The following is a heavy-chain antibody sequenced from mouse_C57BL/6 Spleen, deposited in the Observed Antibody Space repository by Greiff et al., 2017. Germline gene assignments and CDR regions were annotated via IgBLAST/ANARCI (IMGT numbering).Heavy chain of an antibody. J-gene: IGHJ3*01. CDR3: ARSTAAQVAWFAY. CDR2: IYPGSGST. CDR1: GYTFTSYW. D-gene: IGHD3-2*02. V-gene: IGHV1-55*01. Sequence: QVQLKQPGAELVKPGASVKMSCKASGYTFTSYWITWVKQRPGQGLEWIGDIYPGSGSTNYNEKFKSKATLTVDTSSSTAYLQLSSLTSEDSAVYYCARSTAAQVAWFAYWGQGTLVTVSA.